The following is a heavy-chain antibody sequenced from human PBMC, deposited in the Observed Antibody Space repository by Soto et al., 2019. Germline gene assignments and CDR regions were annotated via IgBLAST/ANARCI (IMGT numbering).Heavy chain of an antibody. CDR3: VSGSYFDY. Sequence: QVQLVQSGVEVEKPGASVKVSCKASGYTFTSYGITWVRQAPGQGLEWMGWISTYTGHTDYSQKLQGRVTMTTDTSTSTAYMELRSLRSDDTAMYYCVSGSYFDYWGQGTLVTVSS. J-gene: IGHJ4*02. CDR2: ISTYTGHT. V-gene: IGHV1-18*01. CDR1: GYTFTSYG.